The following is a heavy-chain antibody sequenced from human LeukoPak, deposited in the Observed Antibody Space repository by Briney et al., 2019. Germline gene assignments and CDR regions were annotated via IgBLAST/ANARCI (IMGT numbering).Heavy chain of an antibody. CDR2: INHSGST. V-gene: IGHV4-34*01. CDR1: GGSFSGYY. CDR3: ARGTIAVAAIFDY. D-gene: IGHD6-19*01. Sequence: SETLSLTCAVYGGSFSGYYWSWIRQPPGKGLEWIGEINHSGSTNYNPSLKSRVTISVDTSKNQFSLKLSPVTAADTAVYYCARGTIAVAAIFDYWGQGTLVTVSS. J-gene: IGHJ4*02.